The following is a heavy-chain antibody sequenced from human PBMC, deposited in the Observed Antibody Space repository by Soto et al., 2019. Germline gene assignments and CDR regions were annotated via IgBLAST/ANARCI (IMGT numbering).Heavy chain of an antibody. CDR2: IWYDGSNE. J-gene: IGHJ4*02. Sequence: QVQLVESGGGVVQPGKSLRLSCAASGFTFSNYAMHWVRQAPGTGLEGVAVIWYDGSNEYYADSVKGRFTISRDNSKNTLYLQMNSLRVEATAVYYCAKDGANWGQGTLVTVSS. D-gene: IGHD3-16*01. CDR3: AKDGAN. V-gene: IGHV3-33*06. CDR1: GFTFSNYA.